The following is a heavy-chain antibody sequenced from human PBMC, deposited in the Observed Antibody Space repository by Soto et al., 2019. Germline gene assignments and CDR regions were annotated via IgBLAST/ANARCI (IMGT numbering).Heavy chain of an antibody. CDR2: INAGGGDT. Sequence: QVQLVQSGAEVKKPGASVKVSCKTSGYTFTTYAMHWGRQAPGQRLEWMGWINAGGGDTKYIQRFKGRVTISRDKSASTVYMESSSLTPEDTAVYYCARGSVVRGGTTSVPNDFWGQGTLVTVSS. CDR1: GYTFTTYA. V-gene: IGHV1-3*01. CDR3: ARGSVVRGGTTSVPNDF. J-gene: IGHJ4*02. D-gene: IGHD3-10*01.